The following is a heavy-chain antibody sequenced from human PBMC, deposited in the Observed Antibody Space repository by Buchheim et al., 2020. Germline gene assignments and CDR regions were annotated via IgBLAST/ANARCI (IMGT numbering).Heavy chain of an antibody. Sequence: QVQLHQWGAGLLKPSETLSLTCDVSGGSFSGHYWGWIRQPPGKGLEWIGEINDSGTTNYNPSLKSRVTMSVDTPKSQFSLRLTSVTAADTAVYYCARESATAQRYSYGRHYYYHMDIWGNGT. CDR3: ARESATAQRYSYGRHYYYHMDI. D-gene: IGHD5-18*01. CDR2: INDSGTT. V-gene: IGHV4-34*01. J-gene: IGHJ6*03. CDR1: GGSFSGHY.